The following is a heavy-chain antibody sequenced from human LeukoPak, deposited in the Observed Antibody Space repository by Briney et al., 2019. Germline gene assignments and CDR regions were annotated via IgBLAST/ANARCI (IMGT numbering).Heavy chain of an antibody. Sequence: SQTLSLTCTVSGGSISSGDYYWSWIRQPPGKGLEWIGYMYYSGSTYYNPSLRSRATISVDTSKNQSSLKLSSVTAADTAVYYCARPYYYDSRIDPWGQGTLVTVSS. CDR3: ARPYYYDSRIDP. J-gene: IGHJ5*02. V-gene: IGHV4-30-4*01. CDR1: GGSISSGDYY. D-gene: IGHD3-22*01. CDR2: MYYSGST.